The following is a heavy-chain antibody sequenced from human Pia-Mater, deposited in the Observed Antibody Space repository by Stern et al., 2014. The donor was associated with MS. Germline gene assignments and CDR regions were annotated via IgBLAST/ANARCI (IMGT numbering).Heavy chain of an antibody. D-gene: IGHD3/OR15-3a*01. V-gene: IGHV1-46*01. J-gene: IGHJ4*02. CDR1: GYTFTSHS. Sequence: QVQLVESGAEVKKPGASVKVSCKASGYTFTSHSMHWVRQAPGQGLEWVGIINPSGDSASYAQKFQGRVTMTRDTSTSTLYMELSSLRSEDTAVYYCASGTGSKRPAGNYWGQGTLVTVSS. CDR2: INPSGDSA. CDR3: ASGTGSKRPAGNY.